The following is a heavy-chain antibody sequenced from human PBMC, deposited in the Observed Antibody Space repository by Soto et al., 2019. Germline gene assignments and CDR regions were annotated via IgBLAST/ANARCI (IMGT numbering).Heavy chain of an antibody. V-gene: IGHV4-4*07. CDR2: IQHTGNT. CDR1: GASIRSYH. J-gene: IGHJ5*01. CDR3: AKDVSSRRWIDS. D-gene: IGHD3-16*01. Sequence: ASETLSLTCAVSGASIRSYHWSFLRQPAGKGLEWIGRIQHTGNTNYNPSLKSRVTMSADTSKNQISLKMTSVTAADTAVYFCAKDVSSRRWIDSWGQGVRVTVAS.